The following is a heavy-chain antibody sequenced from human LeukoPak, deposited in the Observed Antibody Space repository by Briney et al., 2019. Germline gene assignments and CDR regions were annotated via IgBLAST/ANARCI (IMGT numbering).Heavy chain of an antibody. V-gene: IGHV3-21*01. D-gene: IGHD1-26*01. Sequence: GGSLRLSCTASGFTFSSYAMNWVRQAPGKGLEWVSSISSSSSYIYYADSVKGRFTISKDNAKNSLYLQMNSLRAEDTAVYYCARANSSGGYYFDSWGRGTLVTVSS. CDR2: ISSSSSYI. CDR3: ARANSSGGYYFDS. CDR1: GFTFSSYA. J-gene: IGHJ4*02.